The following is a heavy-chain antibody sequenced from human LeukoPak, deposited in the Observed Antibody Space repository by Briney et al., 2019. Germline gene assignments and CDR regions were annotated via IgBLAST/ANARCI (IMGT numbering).Heavy chain of an antibody. V-gene: IGHV1-69*13. CDR1: GGTFSSYA. D-gene: IGHD1-26*01. J-gene: IGHJ5*02. Sequence: SVKVSCKASGGTFSSYAISWVRQAPGQGLEWMGGIIPIFGTANYAQKFQGRVTITADESTSTAYMELSSLRSEDTAVYYCAREVGATHINWFDPWGQGTLVTVPS. CDR2: IIPIFGTA. CDR3: AREVGATHINWFDP.